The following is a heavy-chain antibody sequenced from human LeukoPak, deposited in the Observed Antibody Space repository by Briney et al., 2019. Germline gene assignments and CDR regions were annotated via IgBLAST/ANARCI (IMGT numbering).Heavy chain of an antibody. V-gene: IGHV4-34*01. D-gene: IGHD3-22*01. CDR3: ARASGYYY. J-gene: IGHJ4*02. CDR2: INHSGST. Sequence: SETLSLTCAVYGGSFSGYYWSWIRQPPGKGLEWIGEINHSGSTNYNPSLKSRVTISVDTSKNQFSLKLSSVTAADTAVYYCARASGYYYWGQGTLVTASS. CDR1: GGSFSGYY.